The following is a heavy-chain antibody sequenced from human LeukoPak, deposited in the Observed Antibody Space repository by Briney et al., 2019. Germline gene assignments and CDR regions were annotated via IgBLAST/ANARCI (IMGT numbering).Heavy chain of an antibody. V-gene: IGHV3-30-3*01. D-gene: IGHD2-2*01. Sequence: GGSLRLSCAASGFTFSSYAMHWVRQDPGKGLEWVAVISYDGSNKYYADSVKGRFTISRDNSKNTLYLQMNSLRAEDTAVYYCASDSYCSSTSCFLGATFDYWGQGTLFTVSS. CDR1: GFTFSSYA. CDR2: ISYDGSNK. CDR3: ASDSYCSSTSCFLGATFDY. J-gene: IGHJ4*02.